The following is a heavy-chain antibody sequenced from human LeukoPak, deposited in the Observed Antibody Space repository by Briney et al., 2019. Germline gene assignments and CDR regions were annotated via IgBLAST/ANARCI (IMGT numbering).Heavy chain of an antibody. CDR2: ISGSGGST. CDR3: AKEEVEMATTTGY. J-gene: IGHJ4*02. V-gene: IGHV3-23*01. CDR1: GFTFSSYA. Sequence: GASLRLSYAASGFTFSSYAMSWVRQAPGKGLEWVSAISGSGGSTYYADSVKGRFTISRDNSKNTLYLRMNSLRAEDTAVYYCAKEEVEMATTTGYWGQGTLVTVSS. D-gene: IGHD5-24*01.